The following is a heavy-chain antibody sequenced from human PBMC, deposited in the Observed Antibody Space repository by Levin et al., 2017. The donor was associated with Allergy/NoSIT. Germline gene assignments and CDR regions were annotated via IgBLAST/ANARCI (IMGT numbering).Heavy chain of an antibody. Sequence: RASVKVSCKASGYTFTSYDINWVRQATGQGLEWMGWMNPNSGNTGYAQKFQGRVTMTRNTSISTAYMELSSLRSEDTAVYYCARGNIAAAGDFDYWGQGTLVTVSS. V-gene: IGHV1-8*01. CDR3: ARGNIAAAGDFDY. D-gene: IGHD6-13*01. CDR2: MNPNSGNT. CDR1: GYTFTSYD. J-gene: IGHJ4*02.